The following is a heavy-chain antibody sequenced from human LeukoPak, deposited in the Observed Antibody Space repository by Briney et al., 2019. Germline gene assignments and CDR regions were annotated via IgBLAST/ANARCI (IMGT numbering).Heavy chain of an antibody. J-gene: IGHJ3*02. V-gene: IGHV3-7*01. D-gene: IGHD4/OR15-4a*01. CDR3: ARPLVGAVSAFDI. Sequence: GGSLRLSCAASGFTFSDYWMAWVRQSPGKGLEWVANIKQDGNERNYVDSVRGRFTISRDNAKSSLFLQMSSLRVDDTAVYYCARPLVGAVSAFDIWGQGTMVTVSS. CDR2: IKQDGNER. CDR1: GFTFSDYW.